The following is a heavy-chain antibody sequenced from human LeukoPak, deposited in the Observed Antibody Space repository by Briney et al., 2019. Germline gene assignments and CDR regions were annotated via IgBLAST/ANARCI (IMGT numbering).Heavy chain of an antibody. J-gene: IGHJ3*02. D-gene: IGHD3-3*01. CDR3: TTARTMSPRDAFDI. CDR1: GFTFSHAW. Sequence: GRSLRLSCAASGFTFSHAWMTWVRQAPGKGLEWVGRSKNKSDGGTTDYAAPVKDRFTISRDDSKNTLYLQMNSLKTEDTAVYYCTTARTMSPRDAFDIWGQGTMVTVSS. CDR2: SKNKSDGGTT. V-gene: IGHV3-15*01.